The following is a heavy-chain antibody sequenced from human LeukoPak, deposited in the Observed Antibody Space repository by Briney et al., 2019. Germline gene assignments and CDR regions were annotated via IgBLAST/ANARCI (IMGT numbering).Heavy chain of an antibody. CDR3: ARDQWELRFDY. V-gene: IGHV1-3*01. Sequence: GSSVKVSCKASGYTFTSYAMHWVRQTPGQRLEWMGWINAGNGNTKYSQKFQGRVTITRDTSASTAYMELSSLRSEDTAVYYCARDQWELRFDYWGQGTLVTVSS. J-gene: IGHJ4*02. D-gene: IGHD1-26*01. CDR1: GYTFTSYA. CDR2: INAGNGNT.